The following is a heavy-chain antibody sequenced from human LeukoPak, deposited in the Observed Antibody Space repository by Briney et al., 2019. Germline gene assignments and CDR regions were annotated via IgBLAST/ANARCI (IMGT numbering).Heavy chain of an antibody. CDR2: IYRGGDT. V-gene: IGHV3-53*01. CDR3: ARSGSGWFDY. Sequence: GGSLRLSCAASGFTVSTNYMSWVRQAPGKGLEWVSVIYRGGDTYYADSVKGRFTISRDNSKNALYLQMNRLRAEDTAVYYCARSGSGWFDYWGQGTLVTVSS. J-gene: IGHJ4*02. D-gene: IGHD6-19*01. CDR1: GFTVSTNY.